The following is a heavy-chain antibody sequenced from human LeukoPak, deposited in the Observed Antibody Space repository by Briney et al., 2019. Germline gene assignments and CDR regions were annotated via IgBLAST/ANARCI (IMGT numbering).Heavy chain of an antibody. CDR3: GTLLSNGPFDY. CDR1: GYTFTGFY. Sequence: ASVKVSCKASGYTFTGFYMHWVRQAPGQGLEWVGYIYPNSGATKYAQKFQGRVTLTRDTPISTAYMELSGLRSDDTAVYYCGTLLSNGPFDYWGQGSLVTVSS. J-gene: IGHJ4*02. CDR2: IYPNSGAT. V-gene: IGHV1-2*02.